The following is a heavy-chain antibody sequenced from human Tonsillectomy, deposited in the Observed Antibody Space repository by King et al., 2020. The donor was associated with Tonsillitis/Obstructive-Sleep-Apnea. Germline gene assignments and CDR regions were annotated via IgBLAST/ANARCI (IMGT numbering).Heavy chain of an antibody. CDR1: GFTFSNAW. D-gene: IGHD4-23*01. J-gene: IGHJ3*02. V-gene: IGHV3-15*07. CDR2: IKSKTDGGTT. Sequence: QLVQSGGGLVKPGGSLRLSCAASGFTFSNAWMNWVRQAPGKGLEWVGHIKSKTDGGTTDYAAPVKGRFTISRVDSKNTLYQQMNSLKTEDTAVYYCTTDGFGGNRAFDIWGQGTMVTVSS. CDR3: TTDGFGGNRAFDI.